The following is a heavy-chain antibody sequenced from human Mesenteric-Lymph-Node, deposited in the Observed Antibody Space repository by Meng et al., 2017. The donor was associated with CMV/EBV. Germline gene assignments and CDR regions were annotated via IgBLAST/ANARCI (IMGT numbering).Heavy chain of an antibody. D-gene: IGHD3-10*01. J-gene: IGHJ5*02. Sequence: SETLSLTCTVSGGSISSSSYYWGWIRQPPGKGLEWIGSIYYSGSTYYNPSLKSRVTISVDTSKNQFSLKLTSVTAADTAVYYCARDGYYGSGMSWLDPWGQGTLVTVSS. V-gene: IGHV4-39*07. CDR3: ARDGYYGSGMSWLDP. CDR2: IYYSGST. CDR1: GGSISSSSYY.